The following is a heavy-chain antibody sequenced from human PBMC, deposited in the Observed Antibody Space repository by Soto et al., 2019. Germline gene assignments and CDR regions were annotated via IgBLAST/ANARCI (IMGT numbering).Heavy chain of an antibody. V-gene: IGHV4-31*03. J-gene: IGHJ5*02. CDR1: GGSISSGGYY. CDR2: IYYSGST. D-gene: IGHD3-10*01. CDR3: ARGGGELLSWFDP. Sequence: SETLSLTCTVSGGSISSGGYYWSWIRQHPGKGLEWIGYIYYSGSTYYNPSLKSRVTISVDTSKNQFSLKLSSVTAADTAVYYCARGGGELLSWFDPWGQGTLVTVSS.